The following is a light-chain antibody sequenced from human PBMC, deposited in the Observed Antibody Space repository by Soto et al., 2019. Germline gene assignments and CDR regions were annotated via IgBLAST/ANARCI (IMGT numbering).Light chain of an antibody. V-gene: IGLV1-44*01. CDR1: SSNIGSNT. CDR2: NNN. J-gene: IGLJ2*01. Sequence: QLVLTQPPSASGTPGQRVTISCSGSSSNIGSNTVDWYQQLPKTAPKLLIYNNNQRPSGVPERFSGSKSGTSASLAISGLQSEDEADYYCATWDDSLSGVVFGGGTKLTVL. CDR3: ATWDDSLSGVV.